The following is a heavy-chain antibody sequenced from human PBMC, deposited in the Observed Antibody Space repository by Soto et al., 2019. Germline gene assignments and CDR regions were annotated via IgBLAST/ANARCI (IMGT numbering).Heavy chain of an antibody. CDR2: ISGSGGST. J-gene: IGHJ4*02. CDR3: ASRKGVVPAAPFDY. V-gene: IGHV3-23*01. D-gene: IGHD2-2*01. Sequence: EVQLLESGGGLVQPGGYLRPSCAASGFTFSSYAMSWVRQAPGKGLEWVSAISGSGGSTYYADSVKGRFTISRDNSKNTLYLQMNSLRAEDTAVYYCASRKGVVPAAPFDYWGQGTLVTVSS. CDR1: GFTFSSYA.